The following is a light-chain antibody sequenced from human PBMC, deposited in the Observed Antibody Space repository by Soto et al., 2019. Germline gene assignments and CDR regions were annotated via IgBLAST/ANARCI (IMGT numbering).Light chain of an antibody. CDR2: TTS. J-gene: IGKJ4*01. V-gene: IGKV1D-12*01. Sequence: DIQVTQSPSSVSASVGDRVTITCRASQDINNWLAWYQQKPGEAPKLLIYTTSNLQSGVPSRFSGSGSGTDFTLTISSLQPEDFATYYCQQANSFPLTFGGGTKVEIK. CDR3: QQANSFPLT. CDR1: QDINNW.